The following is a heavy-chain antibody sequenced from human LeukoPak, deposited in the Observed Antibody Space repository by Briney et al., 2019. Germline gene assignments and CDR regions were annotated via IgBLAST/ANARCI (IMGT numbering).Heavy chain of an antibody. D-gene: IGHD6-6*01. CDR2: IYYIGST. V-gene: IGHV4-59*01. CDR1: GGSISGYY. J-gene: IGHJ5*02. Sequence: LGTLCLTCTVSGGSISGYYWSWIRQRPGKGLGWVGYIYYIGSTTYTPCPSSGVSLSVETSTKQFSPRLSSVTAPGTPVCYSVSHYSSSSRVGSWGQGTLVTVSS. CDR3: VSHYSSSSRVGS.